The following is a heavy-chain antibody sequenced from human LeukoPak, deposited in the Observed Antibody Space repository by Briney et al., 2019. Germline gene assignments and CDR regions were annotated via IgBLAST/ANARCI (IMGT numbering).Heavy chain of an antibody. V-gene: IGHV3-48*04. Sequence: PGGSLRLSCAASGFTFSSYSMNWVRQAPGKGLEWVSYISSSGSTIYYADSVKGRFTISRDNAKNSLYLQMNSLRTEDTAVYYCARPRGSSGWYGDGFDIWGQGTLVTVSS. D-gene: IGHD6-19*01. CDR3: ARPRGSSGWYGDGFDI. CDR2: ISSSGSTI. J-gene: IGHJ3*02. CDR1: GFTFSSYS.